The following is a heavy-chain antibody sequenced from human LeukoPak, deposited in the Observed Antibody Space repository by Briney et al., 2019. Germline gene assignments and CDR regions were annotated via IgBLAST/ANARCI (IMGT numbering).Heavy chain of an antibody. CDR1: GYTFTSYH. Sequence: VASVKVSCMASGYTFTSYHMHWVRQAPGQGLEWMGIINPSGGSTSYAQKFQGRVTLTRDMSTSTVYMELSSLRSEDTAVYYCASPKYDSSGYGAFDIWGEGTMVTVSS. V-gene: IGHV1-46*01. CDR3: ASPKYDSSGYGAFDI. CDR2: INPSGGST. J-gene: IGHJ3*02. D-gene: IGHD3-22*01.